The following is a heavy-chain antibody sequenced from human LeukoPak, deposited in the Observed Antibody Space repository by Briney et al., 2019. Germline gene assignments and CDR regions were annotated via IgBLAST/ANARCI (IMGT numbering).Heavy chain of an antibody. Sequence: PSETLSLTCTVSGGSISSSSYYWGWIRQPPGKGLEWIGNIYYSGSTYYNPSLKSRVTISVDTSKNQFSLKLSSVTAADTAVYYCARGVVGVPAASGGFDPWGQGTLVTVSS. CDR3: ARGVVGVPAASGGFDP. CDR2: IYYSGST. V-gene: IGHV4-39*01. CDR1: GGSISSSSYY. J-gene: IGHJ5*02. D-gene: IGHD2-2*01.